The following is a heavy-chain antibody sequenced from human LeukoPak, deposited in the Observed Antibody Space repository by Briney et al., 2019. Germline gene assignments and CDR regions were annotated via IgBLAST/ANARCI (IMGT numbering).Heavy chain of an antibody. CDR1: GGSFSGYY. Sequence: SETLSLTCAVYGGSFSGYYWSWIRQPPGKGLEWIGEINHSGSTNYNPSLKSRVTISVDTSKNQFSLKLRSVTAADTAVYYCARGVAAAGTDAFDIWGQGTMVTVSS. J-gene: IGHJ3*02. CDR3: ARGVAAAGTDAFDI. D-gene: IGHD6-13*01. CDR2: INHSGST. V-gene: IGHV4-34*01.